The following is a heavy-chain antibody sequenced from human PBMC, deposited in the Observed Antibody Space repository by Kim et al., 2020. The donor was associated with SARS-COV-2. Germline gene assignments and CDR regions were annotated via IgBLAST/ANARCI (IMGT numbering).Heavy chain of an antibody. D-gene: IGHD3-22*01. J-gene: IGHJ4*02. V-gene: IGHV3-23*01. CDR1: GFTFSSYA. CDR3: AKDQDDSSGYCSNSFDY. Sequence: GGSLRLSCAASGFTFSSYAMNWVRQAPGKGLEWVSAISGSGGSTYYADSVKGRFTISRDNSNNTLYLQMNSLRAEDTAVYYCAKDQDDSSGYCSNSFDYWGQGTLVTVSS. CDR2: ISGSGGST.